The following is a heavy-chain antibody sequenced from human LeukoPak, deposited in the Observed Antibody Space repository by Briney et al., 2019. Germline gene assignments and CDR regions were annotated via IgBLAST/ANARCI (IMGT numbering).Heavy chain of an antibody. CDR1: GFTFDDYT. Sequence: GGSLRLSCAASGFTFDDYTMHWVRQAPGKGLEWVSLISWDGGSTYYADSVKGRFTISRDNSKNTLYLQMNSLRAEDTAVYYCAIQNPPGGRSSSWYLVYWGQGTLVTVSS. J-gene: IGHJ4*02. V-gene: IGHV3-43*01. CDR3: AIQNPPGGRSSSWYLVY. CDR2: ISWDGGST. D-gene: IGHD6-13*01.